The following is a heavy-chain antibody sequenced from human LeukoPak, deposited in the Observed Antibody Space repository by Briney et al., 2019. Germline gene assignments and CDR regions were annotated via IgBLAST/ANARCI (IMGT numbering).Heavy chain of an antibody. CDR1: GYSFSSYA. D-gene: IGHD1-26*01. V-gene: IGHV1-3*01. CDR3: ARAIYSGSYLYFDY. J-gene: IGHJ4*02. Sequence: ASVKVSCKASGYSFSSYAMHWVRQAPGQRLEWMGWINAGKGNTKYSKKFQGRVTITRDTSASTVYMELSSLRSDDTAVYYCARAIYSGSYLYFDYWGQGTLVTVSS. CDR2: INAGKGNT.